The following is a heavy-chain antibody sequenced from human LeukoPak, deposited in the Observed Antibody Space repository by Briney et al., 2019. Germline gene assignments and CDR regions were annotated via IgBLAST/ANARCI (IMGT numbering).Heavy chain of an antibody. J-gene: IGHJ4*02. V-gene: IGHV3-9*01. D-gene: IGHD3-9*01. Sequence: GRSLRLSCAASGFTFDDYAMHWVRQAPGKGLEWVSGISWNSGSIGYADSVKGRFTISRDNSKNTLYLQMNSLRAEDTAVYYCAKVPLYYDILTGEPYYFDYWGQGTLVTVSS. CDR2: ISWNSGSI. CDR1: GFTFDDYA. CDR3: AKVPLYYDILTGEPYYFDY.